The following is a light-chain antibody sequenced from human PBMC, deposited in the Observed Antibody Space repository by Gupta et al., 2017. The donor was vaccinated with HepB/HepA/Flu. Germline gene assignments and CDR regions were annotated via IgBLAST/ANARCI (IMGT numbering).Light chain of an antibody. J-gene: IGLJ1*01. CDR2: IEGSGT. CDR3: ETCDSNWV. CDR1: SGHITYI. V-gene: IGLV4-60*03. Sequence: QPVLTQSSSASASLGSSVKLTCTLSSGHITYIIAWHQQQPGKAPRYLMKIEGSGTYKGSGVPDRSSCSSSGAVRHLTISNLQSEDEYEYSCETCDSNWVFGTGTKLTVL.